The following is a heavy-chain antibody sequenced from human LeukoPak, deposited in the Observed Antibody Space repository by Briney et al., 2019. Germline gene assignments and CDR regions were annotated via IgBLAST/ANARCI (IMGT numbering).Heavy chain of an antibody. J-gene: IGHJ6*02. CDR2: IIPILGIA. D-gene: IGHD3-3*01. Sequence: SVTVSCKASGHTFTTYAISWVRQAPGQGLEWMGRIIPILGIANYAQKFQGRVTITADKSTSTAYMELSSLRSEDTAVYYCARGERGWSGYYNYYYYGMDVWGQGTTVTVSS. CDR3: ARGERGWSGYYNYYYYGMDV. CDR1: GHTFTTYA. V-gene: IGHV1-69*04.